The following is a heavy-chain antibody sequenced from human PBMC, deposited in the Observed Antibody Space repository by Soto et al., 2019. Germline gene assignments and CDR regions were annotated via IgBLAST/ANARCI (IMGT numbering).Heavy chain of an antibody. V-gene: IGHV3-23*01. CDR1: GFTFSNYA. J-gene: IGHJ4*02. Sequence: EVHLLESGGGLVQPGGSLRLSCAASGFTFSNYAMNWVRQAPGKGLEWVSVISDSGDSTYYADSVKGRFTISRDKSKNTLYLHMNSLTAEDTAVYYCAKDGFSGSGKYYFDYWGKGTLVTVSS. CDR3: AKDGFSGSGKYYFDY. CDR2: ISDSGDST. D-gene: IGHD3-10*01.